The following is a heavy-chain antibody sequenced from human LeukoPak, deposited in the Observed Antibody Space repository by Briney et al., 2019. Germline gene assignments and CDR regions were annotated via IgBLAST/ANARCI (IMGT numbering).Heavy chain of an antibody. V-gene: IGHV3-20*04. Sequence: SGGSLRLSCAASGFKFDDYGMSWVRQAPGKGLEWVSGISWSGGNTGYADSVKGRFTISRDNAKNSLFLQVNSLRADDTAFYYCAREGIYCVNGVCYLDYWGQGTLVTVSS. CDR1: GFKFDDYG. CDR3: AREGIYCVNGVCYLDY. CDR2: ISWSGGNT. D-gene: IGHD2-8*01. J-gene: IGHJ4*02.